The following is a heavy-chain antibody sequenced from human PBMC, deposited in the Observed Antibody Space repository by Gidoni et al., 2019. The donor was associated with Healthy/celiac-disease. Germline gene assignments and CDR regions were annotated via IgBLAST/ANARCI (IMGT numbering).Heavy chain of an antibody. CDR3: AGFFSSSSHYYYMDV. J-gene: IGHJ6*03. D-gene: IGHD6-6*01. Sequence: QVQLVQSGAEGKKPGSSVKVSCKASGGPFSRYAISWVRQAPGQGLEWMGGIIPIFGTANYAQKFQGRVTITADESTSTAYMELRSLRSEDTAVYYCAGFFSSSSHYYYMDVWGKGTTVTVSS. V-gene: IGHV1-69*01. CDR2: IIPIFGTA. CDR1: GGPFSRYA.